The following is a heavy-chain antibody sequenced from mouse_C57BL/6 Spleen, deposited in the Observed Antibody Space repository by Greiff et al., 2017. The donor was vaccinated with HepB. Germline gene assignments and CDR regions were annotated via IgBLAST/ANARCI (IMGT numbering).Heavy chain of an antibody. CDR3: ARAYGNYYFDY. CDR2: ISYSGST. J-gene: IGHJ2*01. D-gene: IGHD2-1*01. Sequence: DVHLVESGPGMVKPSQSLSLTCTVTGYSITSGYDWHWIRHFPGNQLEWMGYISYSGSTNYNPSLKSRISITHDTSKNHFFLKLNSVTTEDTATYYCARAYGNYYFDYWGQGTTLTVSS. CDR1: GYSITSGYD. V-gene: IGHV3-1*01.